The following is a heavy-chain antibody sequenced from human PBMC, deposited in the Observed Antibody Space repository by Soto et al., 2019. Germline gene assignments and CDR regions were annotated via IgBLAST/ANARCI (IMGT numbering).Heavy chain of an antibody. CDR3: ARLGVDDYGDSTVVDY. Sequence: LSLTCTASGTSLNSGTNYWNWVRQPPGKALEWIGYIYGSGNTKYNPSLKSRVTISQDTSKNQVSLKMNSVTATDTAMYYCARLGVDDYGDSTVVDYWGQGTLVTVSS. D-gene: IGHD4-17*01. J-gene: IGHJ4*02. CDR2: IYGSGNT. CDR1: GTSLNSGTNY. V-gene: IGHV4-61*01.